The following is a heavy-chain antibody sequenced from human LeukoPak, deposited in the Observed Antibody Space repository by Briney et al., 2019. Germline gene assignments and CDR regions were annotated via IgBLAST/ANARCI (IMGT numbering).Heavy chain of an antibody. CDR2: INSDGSST. Sequence: GGSLRLSCAASGFTFSSYWMHWVRHAPGKGLVWVSRINSDGSSTSYADSVKGRFTISRDNAKNTLYLQMNSLRAEDTAVYYCARLGSQGGVAALDYWGQGTLVTVSS. J-gene: IGHJ4*02. CDR1: GFTFSSYW. V-gene: IGHV3-74*01. CDR3: ARLGSQGGVAALDY. D-gene: IGHD6-25*01.